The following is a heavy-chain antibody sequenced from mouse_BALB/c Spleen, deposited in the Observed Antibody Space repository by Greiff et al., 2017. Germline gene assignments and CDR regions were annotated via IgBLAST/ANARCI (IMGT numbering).Heavy chain of an antibody. CDR3: ARSYDYDVGFAY. Sequence: EVQLVESGGGLVQPGGSRKLSCAASGFTFSSFGMHWVRQAPEKGLEWVAYISSGSSTIYYADTVKGRFTISRDNPKNTLFLQMTSLRSEDTAMYYCARSYDYDVGFAYWGQGTLVTVSA. J-gene: IGHJ3*01. D-gene: IGHD2-4*01. CDR1: GFTFSSFG. CDR2: ISSGSSTI. V-gene: IGHV5-17*02.